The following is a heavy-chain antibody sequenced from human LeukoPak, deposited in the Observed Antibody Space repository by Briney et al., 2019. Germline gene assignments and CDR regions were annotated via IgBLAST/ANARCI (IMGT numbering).Heavy chain of an antibody. CDR2: MNPNSGNT. J-gene: IGHJ6*02. CDR1: GYTFTSYD. V-gene: IGHV1-8*01. D-gene: IGHD3-10*01. Sequence: GASVKVSCKASGYTFTSYDINWVRQATGQGLEWMGWMNPNSGNTGYAQKFQGRVTMTRNTSISTAYMELSSLRSEDTAVYYCARGYGVRGVIFLFFYYYGMDAWGQGTTVTVSS. CDR3: ARGYGVRGVIFLFFYYYGMDA.